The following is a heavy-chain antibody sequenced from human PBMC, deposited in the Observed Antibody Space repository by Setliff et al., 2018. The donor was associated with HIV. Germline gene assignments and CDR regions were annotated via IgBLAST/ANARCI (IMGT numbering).Heavy chain of an antibody. CDR1: GFTFSSYE. J-gene: IGHJ4*02. CDR2: ISSSGSTI. Sequence: PGGSLRLSCAASGFTFSSYEMNCVRQAPGKGLEWVSYISSSGSTIYYADSVKGRFTISRDNAKNSLYLQMNSLRAEDTAVYYCAREQSYVILTGYYTDGIDYWGQGTLVTVSS. V-gene: IGHV3-48*03. D-gene: IGHD3-9*01. CDR3: AREQSYVILTGYYTDGIDY.